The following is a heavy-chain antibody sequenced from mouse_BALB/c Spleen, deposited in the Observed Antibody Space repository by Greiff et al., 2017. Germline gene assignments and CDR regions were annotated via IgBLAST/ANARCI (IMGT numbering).Heavy chain of an antibody. CDR3: ARGAY. V-gene: IGHV5-15*02. CDR1: GFTFSDYG. Sequence: EVHLVESGGGLVQPGGSRKLSCAASGFTFSDYGMAWVRQAPGKGPEWVAFISNLAYSIYYADTVTGRFTISRENAKNTLYLEMSSLRSEDTAMYYCARGAYWGQGTLVTVSA. J-gene: IGHJ3*01. CDR2: ISNLAYSI.